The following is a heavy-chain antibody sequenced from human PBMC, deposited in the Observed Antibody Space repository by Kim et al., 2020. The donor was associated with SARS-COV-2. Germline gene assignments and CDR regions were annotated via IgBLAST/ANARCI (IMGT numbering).Heavy chain of an antibody. CDR3: ARLLAAAGGDDY. J-gene: IGHJ4*02. Sequence: GGSLRLSCAASGFTFSSYAMHWVRQAPGKGLEWVAVISYDGSNKYYADSVKGRFTISRDNSKNTLYLQMNSLRAEDTAVYYCARLLAAAGGDDYWGQGTLVTVSS. V-gene: IGHV3-30-3*01. CDR1: GFTFSSYA. D-gene: IGHD6-13*01. CDR2: ISYDGSNK.